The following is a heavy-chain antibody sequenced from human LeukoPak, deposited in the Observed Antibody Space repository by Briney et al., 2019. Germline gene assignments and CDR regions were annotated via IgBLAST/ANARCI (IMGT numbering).Heavy chain of an antibody. CDR3: ARGTMLQLVPCLDY. CDR2: ISFDGKYK. V-gene: IGHV3-30*04. CDR1: GFIFSDYA. Sequence: GGSLRLSCAASGFIFSDYAMHWVRQAPGKGLQWVAIISFDGKYKYYADSVQGRFTISRDKSRNTLSLQTSSLTIDDTATYYCARGTMLQLVPCLDYWGQGALVAVSS. J-gene: IGHJ4*02. D-gene: IGHD6-13*01.